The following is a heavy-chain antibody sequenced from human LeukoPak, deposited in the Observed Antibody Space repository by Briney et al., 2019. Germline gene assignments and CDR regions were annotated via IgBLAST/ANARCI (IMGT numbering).Heavy chain of an antibody. Sequence: SVKVSCKASGGTFSSYAISWVRQAPGQGLEWMGRIIPILGIANYAQKFQGRGTITADKSTSTAYMELSSLRSEDTAVYYCARAFYYYGSGSYNSLYFDYWGQGTLVTVSS. CDR1: GGTFSSYA. D-gene: IGHD3-10*01. CDR3: ARAFYYYGSGSYNSLYFDY. CDR2: IIPILGIA. J-gene: IGHJ4*02. V-gene: IGHV1-69*04.